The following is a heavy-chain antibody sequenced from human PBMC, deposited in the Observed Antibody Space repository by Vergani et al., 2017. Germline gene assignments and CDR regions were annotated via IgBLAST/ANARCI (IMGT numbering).Heavy chain of an antibody. CDR2: IYDSGDT. CDR3: ARGAWWWLRQIDS. Sequence: QVQLQESGPGLVKPSETLSLTCSVSGDPMNTYYWTWIRQPPGKGLEWIGYIYDSGDTKYNPSLKSRVTMSLDTSKNQFSLNLYSVTAADTAVYYCARGAWWWLRQIDSWGQGTLVTVSS. D-gene: IGHD2-15*01. CDR1: GDPMNTYY. J-gene: IGHJ4*02. V-gene: IGHV4-59*01.